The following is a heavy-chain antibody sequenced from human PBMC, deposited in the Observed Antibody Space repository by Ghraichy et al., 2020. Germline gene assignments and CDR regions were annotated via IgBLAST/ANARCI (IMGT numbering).Heavy chain of an antibody. CDR2: VSPRSGDV. V-gene: IGHV1-8*02. J-gene: IGHJ4*02. D-gene: IGHD7-27*01. Sequence: ASVKVSCKASGYTFTNYDFNWVRQAAGQGLEWMGWVSPRSGDVGYAQTFQGRITLTRDTSTGTAYMELRGLTSEDTAVYYCARNPPSTGDFDNWGQGTLVTVSS. CDR1: GYTFTNYD. CDR3: ARNPPSTGDFDN.